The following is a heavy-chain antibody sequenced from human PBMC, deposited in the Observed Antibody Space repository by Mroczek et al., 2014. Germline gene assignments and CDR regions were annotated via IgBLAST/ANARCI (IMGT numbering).Heavy chain of an antibody. Sequence: VQLVESGGGVVQPGRSLRLSCAASGFTFSSYGMHWVRQAPGKGLEWVAVIWYDGSNKYYADSVKGRFTISRDNSKNTLYLQMNSLRAEDTAVYYCARPYSSSWYVAFDIWGQGTMVTVSS. J-gene: IGHJ3*02. CDR2: IWYDGSNK. V-gene: IGHV3-33*01. D-gene: IGHD6-13*01. CDR3: ARPYSSSWYVAFDI. CDR1: GFTFSSYG.